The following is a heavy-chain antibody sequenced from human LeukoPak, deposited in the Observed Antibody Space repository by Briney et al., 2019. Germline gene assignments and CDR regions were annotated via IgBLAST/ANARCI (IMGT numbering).Heavy chain of an antibody. Sequence: SETLSLTCTVSGVSISSSSYYWGWIRQPPGKGLEWIGSIYYSGSTYYNPSLKSRVTISIETSKNQISLRLNSVTAADTAIYYCAKSGGYGLIDYWGQGTLVTVSS. D-gene: IGHD1-26*01. CDR1: GVSISSSSYY. J-gene: IGHJ4*02. CDR2: IYYSGST. CDR3: AKSGGYGLIDY. V-gene: IGHV4-39*01.